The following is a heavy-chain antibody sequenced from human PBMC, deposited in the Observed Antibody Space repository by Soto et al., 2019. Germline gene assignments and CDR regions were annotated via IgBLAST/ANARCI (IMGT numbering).Heavy chain of an antibody. CDR2: INSGTGNI. CDR3: AREGPPADY. CDR1: GYTFTNYA. J-gene: IGHJ4*02. V-gene: IGHV1-3*01. Sequence: ASVKVSCKASGYTFTNYAMHWVRQAPGQRLEWMGWINSGTGNIKYSQKFQGRVTMTTDTSTSTAYMELRSLRSDDTAVYYCAREGPPADYWGQGTLVTVSS.